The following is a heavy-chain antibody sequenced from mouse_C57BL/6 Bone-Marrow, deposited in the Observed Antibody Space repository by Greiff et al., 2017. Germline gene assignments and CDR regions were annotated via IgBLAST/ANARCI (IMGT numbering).Heavy chain of an antibody. CDR1: GYTFTSYW. Sequence: QVQLKQPGAELVKPGASVKMSCKASGYTFTSYWITWVKQRPGQGLEWIGDIYPGSGSTNYNEKFKSKATLTVDTSSSTAYMQLSSLTSEDSAVYYCAKPGTAQATFWFAYWGQGTLVTVSA. J-gene: IGHJ3*01. CDR3: AKPGTAQATFWFAY. V-gene: IGHV1-55*01. D-gene: IGHD3-2*02. CDR2: IYPGSGST.